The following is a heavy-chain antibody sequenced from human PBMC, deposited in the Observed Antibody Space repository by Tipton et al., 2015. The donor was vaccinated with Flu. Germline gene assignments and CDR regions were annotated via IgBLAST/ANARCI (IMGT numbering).Heavy chain of an antibody. Sequence: QLVQSGAEMKKPRASVKVSCKASGYTFTGYYIHWVRQAPGQGLEWMGWISPDSGGTTYAQNFQGRVTMTTDTSVSTAYMDLIRLRSDDTAVYYCARVRFGSRTYWGQGTLVTVSS. D-gene: IGHD6-13*01. CDR1: GYTFTGYY. CDR2: ISPDSGGT. J-gene: IGHJ4*02. CDR3: ARVRFGSRTY. V-gene: IGHV1-2*02.